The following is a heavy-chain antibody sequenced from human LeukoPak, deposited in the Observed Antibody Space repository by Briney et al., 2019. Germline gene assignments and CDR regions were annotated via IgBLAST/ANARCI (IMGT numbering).Heavy chain of an antibody. CDR1: GFTFSSYG. J-gene: IGHJ2*01. CDR3: ARPLEGTGGNWYFDL. D-gene: IGHD1-14*01. V-gene: IGHV3-33*03. CDR2: IWSDGSTK. Sequence: GGSLRLSCVASGFTFSSYGMHWVRQAPGKGLEWVAIIWSDGSTKYYVGSVKGRFTISRDNAKNSLYLQMNSLRAEDTAVYYCARPLEGTGGNWYFDLWGRGTLVTVSS.